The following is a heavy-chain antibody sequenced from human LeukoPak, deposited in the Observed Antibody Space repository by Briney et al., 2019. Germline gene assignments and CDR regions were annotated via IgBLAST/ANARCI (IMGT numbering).Heavy chain of an antibody. CDR3: ATGNCEGGSPHSIDY. CDR2: IYYSGST. V-gene: IGHV4-59*12. CDR1: GGSISSCY. D-gene: IGHD1-1*01. Sequence: PSETLSLTCTVSGGSISSCYWSWIRHPPRKGLEGIGYIYYSGSTNYNPSLKSRGTISVDTSKNQFSLKLSSATAADMADCYRATGNCEGGSPHSIDYWGQGTLVTVSS. J-gene: IGHJ4*02.